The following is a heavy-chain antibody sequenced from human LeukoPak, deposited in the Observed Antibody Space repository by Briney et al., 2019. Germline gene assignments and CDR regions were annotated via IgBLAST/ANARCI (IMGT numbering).Heavy chain of an antibody. V-gene: IGHV3-21*01. CDR3: ARTTVTPSWFDP. CDR1: GFTFSSYS. CDR2: ISSSSAYI. J-gene: IGHJ5*02. D-gene: IGHD4-17*01. Sequence: GGSLRLSCAASGFTFSSYSMNWVRQAPGKGLEWVSSISSSSAYIYYADSVKGRFTISRDNAKNSLYLQMNSLRAEDTAVYFCARTTVTPSWFDPWGQGTLVTVSS.